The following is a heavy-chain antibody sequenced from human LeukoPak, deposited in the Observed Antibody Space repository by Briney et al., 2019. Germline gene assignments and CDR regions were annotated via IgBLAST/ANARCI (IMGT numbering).Heavy chain of an antibody. CDR3: AREVVGRIWFGEFPHYMDV. Sequence: PSETLSLTCTVSGGSISSYYWSWIRQPPGKGLEWIGYIYYSGSTNYNPSLRSRVTISVDTSKNQFSLKLSSVTAADTAVYYCAREVVGRIWFGEFPHYMDVWGKGTTVTVSS. CDR2: IYYSGST. V-gene: IGHV4-59*01. J-gene: IGHJ6*03. D-gene: IGHD3-10*01. CDR1: GGSISSYY.